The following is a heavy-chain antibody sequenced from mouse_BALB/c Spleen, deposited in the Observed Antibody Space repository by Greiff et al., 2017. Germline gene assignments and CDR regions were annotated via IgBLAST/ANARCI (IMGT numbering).Heavy chain of an antibody. CDR3: AGGLWDYGSRYVPVDY. CDR1: GFTFSSFG. Sequence: EVQLVESGGGLVQPGGSRKLSCAASGFTFSSFGMHWVRQAPEKGLEWVAYISSGSSTIYYADTVKGRFTISRDNPKNTLFLQMASLRSEDTAMYYCAGGLWDYGSRYVPVDYWGQGTTLAVSS. CDR2: ISSGSSTI. D-gene: IGHD1-1*01. J-gene: IGHJ2*01. V-gene: IGHV5-17*02.